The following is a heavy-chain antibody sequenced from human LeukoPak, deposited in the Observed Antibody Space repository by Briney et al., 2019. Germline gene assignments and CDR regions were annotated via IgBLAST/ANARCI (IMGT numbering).Heavy chain of an antibody. V-gene: IGHV3-11*05. Sequence: KPGGSLRLSCAASGFTLSDYYMSWIRQAPGKGLEWVSYISSSTSYTNYADSVKGRFTISRDNAKNSLYLQMNSLRAEDTAVYYCARAQWLAHFDFWGQGTLVTVSS. CDR2: ISSSTSYT. CDR3: ARAQWLAHFDF. J-gene: IGHJ4*02. D-gene: IGHD6-19*01. CDR1: GFTLSDYY.